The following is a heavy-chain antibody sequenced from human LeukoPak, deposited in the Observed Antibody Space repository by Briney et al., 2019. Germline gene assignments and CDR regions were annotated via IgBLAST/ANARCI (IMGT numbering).Heavy chain of an antibody. J-gene: IGHJ4*02. CDR2: FSRDGITT. Sequence: GGSLRLSCTTSGFTFSDYYMTWIRQAPGKGLEWVSSFSRDGITTYHADSVKGRFSISRDNAKTSLHLQLNSLRVEDTAVYYCARDFGALPFDYWGQGTLVTVS. V-gene: IGHV3-11*01. CDR1: GFTFSDYY. CDR3: ARDFGALPFDY. D-gene: IGHD3-16*01.